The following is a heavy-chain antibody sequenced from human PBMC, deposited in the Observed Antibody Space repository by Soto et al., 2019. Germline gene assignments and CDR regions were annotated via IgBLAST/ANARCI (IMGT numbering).Heavy chain of an antibody. D-gene: IGHD3-9*01. CDR2: IWYDGSNK. J-gene: IGHJ6*03. CDR3: ASAVRYYDILTGYYNLYYYYYMDV. CDR1: GFTFSSYG. Sequence: GGSLRLSCAASGFTFSSYGMHWVRQAPGKGLEWVAVIWYDGSNKYYADSVKGRFTISRDNSKNTLYLQMNSLRAEDTAVYYCASAVRYYDILTGYYNLYYYYYMDVWGKGTTVTVSS. V-gene: IGHV3-33*01.